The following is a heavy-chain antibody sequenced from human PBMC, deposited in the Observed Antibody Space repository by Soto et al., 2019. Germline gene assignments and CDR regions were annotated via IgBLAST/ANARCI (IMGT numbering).Heavy chain of an antibody. Sequence: QVQLVQSGAEVKKPGSSVKVSCKASGGTFSIYAVSWVRQAPGQGLEWMGGIIPIIGTRNYAQRFQGRITITGDESTSTAYMEVSSLKSEVTAVYYCARDLGSGYDPGDYWGQGTLVTVSS. V-gene: IGHV1-69*12. J-gene: IGHJ4*02. CDR1: GGTFSIYA. D-gene: IGHD5-12*01. CDR2: IIPIIGTR. CDR3: ARDLGSGYDPGDY.